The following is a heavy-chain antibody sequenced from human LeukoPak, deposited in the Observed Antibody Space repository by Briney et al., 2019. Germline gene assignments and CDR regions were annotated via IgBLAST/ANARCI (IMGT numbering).Heavy chain of an antibody. CDR1: GFTFSSYE. D-gene: IGHD6-19*01. CDR2: ISSSGSTI. J-gene: IGHJ4*02. CDR3: ARDQWLANFDY. Sequence: GGSLRLSCAASGFTFSSYEMNWVRQAPGKGLEWVSYISSSGSTIYYADSVKGRFTISRDNAKNSLSLQMNSLRAEDTAVYYCARDQWLANFDYWGQGTLVTVSS. V-gene: IGHV3-48*03.